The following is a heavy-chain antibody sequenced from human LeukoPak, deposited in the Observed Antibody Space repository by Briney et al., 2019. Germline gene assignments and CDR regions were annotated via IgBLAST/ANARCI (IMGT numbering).Heavy chain of an antibody. CDR2: IYHSGST. CDR1: GGSISSGGYS. CDR3: AREAHGGNYFDY. D-gene: IGHD4-23*01. V-gene: IGHV4-30-2*01. J-gene: IGHJ4*02. Sequence: PSETLSLTCAVSGGSISSGGYSWSWIWQPPGKGLEWIGYIYHSGSTYYNPSLKSRVTISVDRSKNQFSLKLSSVTAADTAVYYCAREAHGGNYFDYWGQGTLVTVSS.